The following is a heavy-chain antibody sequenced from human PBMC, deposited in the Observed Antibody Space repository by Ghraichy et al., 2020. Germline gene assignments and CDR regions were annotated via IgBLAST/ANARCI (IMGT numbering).Heavy chain of an antibody. Sequence: GGSLRLSCAASGFTFSSYGMHWVRQAPGKGLEWVALTSYDGDNKEYADSVKGRFTISRDNSKNTLYLQMNSLRVEDTAVYYCARRLSSGSYYGMDVWGQGTTVTVSS. J-gene: IGHJ6*02. D-gene: IGHD3-10*01. CDR3: ARRLSSGSYYGMDV. CDR1: GFTFSSYG. CDR2: TSYDGDNK. V-gene: IGHV3-30*03.